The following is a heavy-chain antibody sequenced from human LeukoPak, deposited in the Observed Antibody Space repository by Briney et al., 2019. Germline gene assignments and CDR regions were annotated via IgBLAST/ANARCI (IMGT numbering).Heavy chain of an antibody. Sequence: GGSLRLSCAASGITFSSYAMSWVRQAPGKGLEWVSAISGSGGSTYYADFVKGRFTISRDNSKNTLYLQMNSLRAEDTAVYYCAKPAPIWYYDFWSGYFYWGQGALVTVSS. J-gene: IGHJ4*02. CDR2: ISGSGGST. V-gene: IGHV3-23*01. CDR3: AKPAPIWYYDFWSGYFY. CDR1: GITFSSYA. D-gene: IGHD3-3*01.